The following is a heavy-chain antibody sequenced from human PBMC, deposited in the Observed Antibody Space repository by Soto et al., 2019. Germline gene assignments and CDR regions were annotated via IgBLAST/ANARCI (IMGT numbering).Heavy chain of an antibody. Sequence: QITFKESGPTLVKPTQTLTLTCTFSGFSLSISGVGVGWIRQPPGKALEWLALIYWDDDKRYSPSLKSRLTITKDTSKNQVVLTMTNMDPVDTATYYCAHRQTYCGGNCYSVFDYWGQGTLVTVSS. V-gene: IGHV2-5*02. CDR3: AHRQTYCGGNCYSVFDY. D-gene: IGHD2-21*02. J-gene: IGHJ4*02. CDR1: GFSLSISGVG. CDR2: IYWDDDK.